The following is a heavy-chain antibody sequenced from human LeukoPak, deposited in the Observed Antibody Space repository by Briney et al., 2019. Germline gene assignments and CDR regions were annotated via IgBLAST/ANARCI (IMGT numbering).Heavy chain of an antibody. J-gene: IGHJ5*02. CDR2: ISSSGTTI. CDR1: GFTFSDYY. Sequence: PGGTLRLSCAASGFTFSDYYMTWIRQAPGKGLAWLSYISSSGTTIYYADSVKGRFTISRDNAKNLLYLQMNSLRAEDTAVYYCARDPSYSSSSRWFDPWGQGTLVTVSS. D-gene: IGHD6-13*01. CDR3: ARDPSYSSSSRWFDP. V-gene: IGHV3-11*04.